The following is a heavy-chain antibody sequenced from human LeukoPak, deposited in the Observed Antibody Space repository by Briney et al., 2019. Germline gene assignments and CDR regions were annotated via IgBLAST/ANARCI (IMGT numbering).Heavy chain of an antibody. D-gene: IGHD1-26*01. CDR1: GFTFSSYE. J-gene: IGHJ3*02. CDR3: AIRGATGGAFDI. CDR2: ISSSGSTI. Sequence: AGGSLRLSCAASGFTFSSYEMNWVRQAPGKGLEWVSYISSSGSTIYYADSVKGRFTISRDNAKNSLYLQMNSLRAEDTAVYYCAIRGATGGAFDIWGQGTMVTASS. V-gene: IGHV3-48*03.